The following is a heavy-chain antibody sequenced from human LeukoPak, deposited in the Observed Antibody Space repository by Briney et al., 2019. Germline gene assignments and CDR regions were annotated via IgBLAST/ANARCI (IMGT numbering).Heavy chain of an antibody. Sequence: GGSLRLSCAASGFTFSDYYMSWIRQAPGKGLEWVSYISSSGSTIYYADSVKGRFTISRDNAKNSLYLQMNSLRAEDTAVYYCAKDGYYYDSSGLLDYWGQGTLVTVSS. V-gene: IGHV3-11*01. D-gene: IGHD3-22*01. CDR2: ISSSGSTI. J-gene: IGHJ4*02. CDR3: AKDGYYYDSSGLLDY. CDR1: GFTFSDYY.